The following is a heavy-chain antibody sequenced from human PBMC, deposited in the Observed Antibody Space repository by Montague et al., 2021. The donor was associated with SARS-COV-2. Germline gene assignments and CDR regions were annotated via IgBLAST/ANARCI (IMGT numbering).Heavy chain of an antibody. V-gene: IGHV4-34*01. CDR1: GGSFSDYK. J-gene: IGHJ4*02. CDR2: ISHSGSA. CDR3: TRGAPGY. Sequence: SETLSLTCAVYGGSFSDYKWTWIRQSPGKGLEWLGQISHSGSANYNPSLKSRVTISVDTAKNQFSLKLTSGNVADTAVYYCTRGAPGYWGQGTLVTVSS.